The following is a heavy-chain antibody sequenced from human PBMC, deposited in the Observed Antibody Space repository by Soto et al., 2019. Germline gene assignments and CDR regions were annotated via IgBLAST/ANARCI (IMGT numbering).Heavy chain of an antibody. D-gene: IGHD3-3*01. J-gene: IGHJ3*02. V-gene: IGHV3-13*01. CDR3: ARSIGVVTVTNAFDI. Sequence: GGSLRLSCAASGFTFSSYDMHWVRQATGKGLEWVSAIGTAGDTYYPGSVKGRFTISRENAKNSLYLQMNSLRAGDTAVYYGARSIGVVTVTNAFDIWGQGTMVTVSS. CDR1: GFTFSSYD. CDR2: IGTAGDT.